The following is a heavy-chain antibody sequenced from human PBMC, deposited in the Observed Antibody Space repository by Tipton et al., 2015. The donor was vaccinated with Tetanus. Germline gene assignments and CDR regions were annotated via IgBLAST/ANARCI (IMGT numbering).Heavy chain of an antibody. CDR1: GGSIRSGGYY. J-gene: IGHJ6*02. CDR2: IYYTGNT. CDR3: ARTPDYYYGMDV. Sequence: TLSLTCTVSGGSIRSGGYYWTWIRQHPERGLEWIGYIYYTGNTYYNPSLKSRVTISADKSKNQVSLRLNSVTAADTAVYFCARTPDYYYGMDVWGQGTTVTVSS. V-gene: IGHV4-31*03.